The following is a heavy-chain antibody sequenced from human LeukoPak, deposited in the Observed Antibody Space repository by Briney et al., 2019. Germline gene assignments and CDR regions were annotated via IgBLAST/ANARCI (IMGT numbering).Heavy chain of an antibody. CDR1: GLTFSSYA. Sequence: GGSLRLSCAASGLTFSSYAMSWVRQAPGKGLEWVSAISGSGGSTYYADSVKGRFTISRDNSKNTLYLQMNSLRAEDTAVYYCAKAPPVLLWFGELTNTDFDYWGQGTLVTVSS. CDR3: AKAPPVLLWFGELTNTDFDY. V-gene: IGHV3-23*01. J-gene: IGHJ4*02. CDR2: ISGSGGST. D-gene: IGHD3-10*01.